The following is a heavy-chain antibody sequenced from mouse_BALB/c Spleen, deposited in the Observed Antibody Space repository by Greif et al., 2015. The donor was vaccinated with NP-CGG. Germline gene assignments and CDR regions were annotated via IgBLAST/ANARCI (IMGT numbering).Heavy chain of an antibody. J-gene: IGHJ3*01. Sequence: VQLQQSGAELMKPGASVKISCKATGYTFSSYWIEWVKQRPGHGLEWIGEILPGSGSTNYNEKFKGKATFTADTSSNTAYMQLSSLTSEDSAVYYCARRENLYGNYVWFAYWGQGTLVTVSA. D-gene: IGHD2-1*01. CDR1: GYTFSSYW. V-gene: IGHV1-9*01. CDR2: ILPGSGST. CDR3: ARRENLYGNYVWFAY.